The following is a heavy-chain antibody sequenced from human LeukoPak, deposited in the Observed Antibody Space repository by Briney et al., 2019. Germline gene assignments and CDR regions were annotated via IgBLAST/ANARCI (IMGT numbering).Heavy chain of an antibody. D-gene: IGHD2-2*02. CDR2: INPSGGST. J-gene: IGHJ2*01. CDR3: ARDSSKYCSSTSCYTWYFDL. Sequence: ASVKVSCKASGYTFTSYYMHWVRQAPGQGLEWMGIINPSGGSTSYAQKFQGRVTMTRDTSTSTVYMELSSLRSEDTAVYYCARDSSKYCSSTSCYTWYFDLWGRGTLVTVSS. V-gene: IGHV1-46*01. CDR1: GYTFTSYY.